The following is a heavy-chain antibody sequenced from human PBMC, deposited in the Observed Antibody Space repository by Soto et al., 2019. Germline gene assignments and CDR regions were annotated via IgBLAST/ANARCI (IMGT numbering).Heavy chain of an antibody. CDR3: ARDLVIPAAKNYYGMDV. CDR1: GFTFSSYS. D-gene: IGHD2-2*01. J-gene: IGHJ6*02. Sequence: PGGSLRLSCAASGFTFSSYSMNWVRQAPGKGLEWVSSISSSSSYIYYADSVKGRFTISRDNAKNSLYLQMNSLRAEDTAVYYCARDLVIPAAKNYYGMDVWGQGTTVTVSS. CDR2: ISSSSSYI. V-gene: IGHV3-21*01.